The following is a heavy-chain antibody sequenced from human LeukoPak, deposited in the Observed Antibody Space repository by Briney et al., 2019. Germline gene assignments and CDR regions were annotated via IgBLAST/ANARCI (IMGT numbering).Heavy chain of an antibody. V-gene: IGHV3-21*01. CDR3: ARGELGDCTGGSCYFDY. Sequence: GGSLRLSCAASGFTFSSYNMHWVRQAPGKGLEWVSSIGSSSNYIHYADSLKGRFTISRDYAKNSLYPQMNSLKAEDTAVYYCARGELGDCTGGSCYFDYWGQGTLVTVSS. D-gene: IGHD2-15*01. CDR2: IGSSSNYI. J-gene: IGHJ4*02. CDR1: GFTFSSYN.